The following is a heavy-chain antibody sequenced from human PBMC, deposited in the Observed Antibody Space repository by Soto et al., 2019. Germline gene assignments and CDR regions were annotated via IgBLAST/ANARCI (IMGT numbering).Heavy chain of an antibody. J-gene: IGHJ6*02. CDR1: GYTFTSYG. CDR2: ISAYNGNT. V-gene: IGHV1-18*01. D-gene: IGHD2-15*01. Sequence: QVQLVQSGAEVKKPGASVKVSCKASGYTFTSYGISWVRQAPGQGLEWMGWISAYNGNTDYAQKLQGRVTMTTDKSTSTAYMALRSLRSDDTAVYYCARSLDIVVVVAATLDYYYGMDVWGQGTTVTVSS. CDR3: ARSLDIVVVVAATLDYYYGMDV.